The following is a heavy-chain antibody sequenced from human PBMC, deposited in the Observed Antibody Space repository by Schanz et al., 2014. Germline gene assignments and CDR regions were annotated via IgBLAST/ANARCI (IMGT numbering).Heavy chain of an antibody. Sequence: EVQVVESGGGLVQPGGSLRLSCAVSGFTVSANYMIWVRQPPGKGLEWVSRIYMDGSGRDYGDSVKGRFTVSRDNAKNTLYLQMDSLRAEDTAVYYCARDNRQCSGPCSGGSCHPCGMDVWGQGTTVIVSS. CDR3: ARDNRQCSGPCSGGSCHPCGMDV. CDR2: IYMDGSGR. J-gene: IGHJ6*02. V-gene: IGHV3-74*01. D-gene: IGHD2-15*01. CDR1: GFTVSANY.